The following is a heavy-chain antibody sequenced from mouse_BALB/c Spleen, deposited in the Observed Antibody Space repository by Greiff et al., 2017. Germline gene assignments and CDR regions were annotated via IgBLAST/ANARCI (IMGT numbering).Heavy chain of an antibody. CDR2: IYPGDGDT. Sequence: VQLKQSGAELARPGASVKLSCKASGYTFTSYWMQWVKQRPGQGLEWIGAIYPGDGDTRYTQKFKGKATLTADKSSSTAYMQLSSLASEDSAVYYCARNGNYFDYWGQGTTLTVSS. CDR1: GYTFTSYW. V-gene: IGHV1-87*01. J-gene: IGHJ2*01. D-gene: IGHD2-1*01. CDR3: ARNGNYFDY.